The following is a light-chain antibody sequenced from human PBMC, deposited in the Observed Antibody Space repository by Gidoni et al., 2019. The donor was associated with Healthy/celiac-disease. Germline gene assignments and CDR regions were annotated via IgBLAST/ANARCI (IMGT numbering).Light chain of an antibody. Sequence: DIVLTQPPGTLSLSPGERATLSCRASQSVSSSYLAWYQQKPGQAPRLLIFGASSRATGIPDRFSGSESGTDFTLTISRLEPEDFAVYYCQQYDISQETFXQXTKLEIK. CDR1: QSVSSSY. CDR3: QQYDISQET. V-gene: IGKV3-20*01. J-gene: IGKJ2*01. CDR2: GAS.